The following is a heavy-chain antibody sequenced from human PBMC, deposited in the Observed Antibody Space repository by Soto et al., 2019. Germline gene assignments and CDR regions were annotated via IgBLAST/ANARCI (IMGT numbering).Heavy chain of an antibody. V-gene: IGHV4-61*01. D-gene: IGHD3-10*01. Sequence: SETLSLACTVSGGSSSSGSYYWSWIRQPPGKGLEWIGYIYYSGSTNYNPSLKSRVTISVDTSKNQSSLKLSFVTAADTAVYYFARDLTMVGGGAMDGWGQGTTVTVSS. J-gene: IGHJ6*02. CDR3: ARDLTMVGGGAMDG. CDR1: GGSSSSGSYY. CDR2: IYYSGST.